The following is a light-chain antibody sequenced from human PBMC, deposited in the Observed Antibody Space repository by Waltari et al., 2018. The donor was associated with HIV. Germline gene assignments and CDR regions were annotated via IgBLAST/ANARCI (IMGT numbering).Light chain of an antibody. CDR2: VAS. J-gene: IGKJ5*01. Sequence: DIQITQSPSSLSASVGDRVSITCRARQTIKDNVNWYQQKPGKAPKLLIIVASNLQSGVPSRFSGSGSGAYFTLTVSSLQPEDFATYYCQQTFITPQTFGQGTRREIK. V-gene: IGKV1-39*01. CDR3: QQTFITPQT. CDR1: QTIKDN.